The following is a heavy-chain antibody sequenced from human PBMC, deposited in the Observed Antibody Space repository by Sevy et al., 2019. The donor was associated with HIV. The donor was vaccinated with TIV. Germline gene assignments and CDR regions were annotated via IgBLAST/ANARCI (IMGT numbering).Heavy chain of an antibody. V-gene: IGHV6-1*01. CDR1: GDSVYSNSAA. CDR2: TYYRSKRYN. CDR3: AREDLLWLGESTGYCYGMDV. J-gene: IGHJ6*02. D-gene: IGHD3-10*01. Sequence: KQSQTLSLTCAISGDSVYSNSAAWNWIRQSPSRGLEWLGRTYYRSKRYNDYSVSVKNRITINPDTSKNQCSLQPNSVTPEDATVYYCAREDLLWLGESTGYCYGMDVWGQGTTVTVSS.